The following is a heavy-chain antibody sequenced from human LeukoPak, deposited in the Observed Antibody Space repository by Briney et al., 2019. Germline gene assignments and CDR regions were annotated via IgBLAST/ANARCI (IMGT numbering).Heavy chain of an antibody. Sequence: GGSLRLSCAAAGFMFSSNWMSWVRLAPGKGLEWVANIKEDGTETYYVDSVKGRFTISRDNAKNSLYLQMNSLRVEDTAVYYCAKEGRSLQTYWGQGTLVTVSS. CDR1: GFMFSSNW. D-gene: IGHD5-24*01. J-gene: IGHJ4*02. CDR2: IKEDGTET. V-gene: IGHV3-7*03. CDR3: AKEGRSLQTY.